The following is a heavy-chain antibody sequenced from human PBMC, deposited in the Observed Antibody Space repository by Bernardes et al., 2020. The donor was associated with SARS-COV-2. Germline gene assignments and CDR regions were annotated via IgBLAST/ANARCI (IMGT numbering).Heavy chain of an antibody. CDR1: GFNFDDYG. CDR3: ARGYFYGPFDY. D-gene: IGHD5-18*01. Sequence: GGSLRLSCAASGFNFDDYGMSWVRQVPGKGLEWLSGINRSGGTTGYADSVKGRFTISRDNAKNSLHLQLNSLRGEDTALYYYARGYFYGPFDYWGQGILVTVSS. J-gene: IGHJ4*02. CDR2: INRSGGTT. V-gene: IGHV3-20*04.